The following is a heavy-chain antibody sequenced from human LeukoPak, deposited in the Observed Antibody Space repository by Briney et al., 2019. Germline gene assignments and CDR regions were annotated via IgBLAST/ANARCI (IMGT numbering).Heavy chain of an antibody. J-gene: IGHJ4*02. V-gene: IGHV3-21*01. Sequence: PGGSLRLSCAASGFTFSSYSMNWVRQAPGKGLEWVSSISSGSSYIYYADSVKGRFTISRDNAKNSLYLLLNSLRAEDTAVYYCARVYRAPVGATAYDYWGQGTLVTVSS. CDR2: ISSGSSYI. CDR1: GFTFSSYS. CDR3: ARVYRAPVGATAYDY. D-gene: IGHD1-26*01.